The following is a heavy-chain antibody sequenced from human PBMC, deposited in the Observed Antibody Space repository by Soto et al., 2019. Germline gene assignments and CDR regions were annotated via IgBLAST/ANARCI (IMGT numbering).Heavy chain of an antibody. D-gene: IGHD4-17*01. CDR2: ISYDRSNK. V-gene: IGHV3-30*18. CDR1: GFTFSSYG. CDR3: AKGGGDGEYYFDY. J-gene: IGHJ4*02. Sequence: QVQLVESGGGVVQPGRSLRLSCAASGFTFSSYGMLWVRQAPGKGLEWVAVISYDRSNKYYADSVKGRFTISRDNSKNTLYLQMNSLRAEDTAVYYCAKGGGDGEYYFDYWGQGTLVTVS.